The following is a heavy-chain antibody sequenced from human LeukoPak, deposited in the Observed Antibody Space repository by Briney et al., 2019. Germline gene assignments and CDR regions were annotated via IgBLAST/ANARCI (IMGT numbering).Heavy chain of an antibody. D-gene: IGHD4-17*01. J-gene: IGHJ6*03. CDR3: AKDGYGDRYYYYYMDV. CDR1: GFTFSSYA. CDR2: ISYDGSNK. V-gene: IGHV3-30*04. Sequence: PGGSLRLSCAASGFTFSSYAMHCVRQAPRKGLGWVSVISYDGSNKYYADSVKGRFTISRHNSKNTLYLQMNSLRAEDTALYYCAKDGYGDRYYYYYMDVWGKGTTVTVSS.